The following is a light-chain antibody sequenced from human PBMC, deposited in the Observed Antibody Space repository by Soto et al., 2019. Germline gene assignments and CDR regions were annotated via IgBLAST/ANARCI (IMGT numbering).Light chain of an antibody. Sequence: EKVMTQSPATLSVSPGERATLSCRASQSVGSYLAWYQQKPGQAPRLLIYAASTRAAGIPARFSGSGSGTEFSLTISPLQSEDFGVYYCQQYVNWPLTFGGGTRVEIK. V-gene: IGKV3-15*01. CDR3: QQYVNWPLT. CDR2: AAS. CDR1: QSVGSY. J-gene: IGKJ4*01.